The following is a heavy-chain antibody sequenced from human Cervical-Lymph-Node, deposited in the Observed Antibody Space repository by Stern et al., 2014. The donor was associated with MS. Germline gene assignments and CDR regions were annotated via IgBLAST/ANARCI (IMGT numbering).Heavy chain of an antibody. CDR1: GYTFTSYG. V-gene: IGHV1-18*01. Sequence: QVKLGQSGPEVKKPGASVKVSCKASGYTFTSYGVSLGRQAPGQGIEWKGWISAYSGNTNYAQKLQGRVTMTTDTSTSTAYMELRSLRSDDTAVYYCARGLLGSENAFDIWGQGTMVTVSS. CDR2: ISAYSGNT. D-gene: IGHD2-15*01. J-gene: IGHJ3*02. CDR3: ARGLLGSENAFDI.